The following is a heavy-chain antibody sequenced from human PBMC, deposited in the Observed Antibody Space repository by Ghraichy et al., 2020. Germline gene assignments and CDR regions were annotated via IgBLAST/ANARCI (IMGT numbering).Heavy chain of an antibody. J-gene: IGHJ3*02. V-gene: IGHV1-18*04. Sequence: ASVKVSCKASGYTFTSYGISWVRQAPGQGLEWMGWISAYNGNTNYAQKLQGRVTMTTDTSTRTAYMELRSLRSDDTAVYYCARDSYDSSGYYYGSGAFDIWGQGTMVTVSS. CDR3: ARDSYDSSGYYYGSGAFDI. CDR1: GYTFTSYG. D-gene: IGHD3-22*01. CDR2: ISAYNGNT.